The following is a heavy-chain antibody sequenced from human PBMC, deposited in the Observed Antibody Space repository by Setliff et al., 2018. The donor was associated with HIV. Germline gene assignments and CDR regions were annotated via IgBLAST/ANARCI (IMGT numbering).Heavy chain of an antibody. CDR1: GYTFTSYG. V-gene: IGHV1-18*01. D-gene: IGHD1-26*01. CDR3: ARQATKSFFDY. Sequence: ASVKVSCKASGYTFTSYGISWVRQAPGQGLEWMGWISAYNGNTNYAQKFQGRVTMTRDTSISTYYMELSSLTSDDTAVYYCARQATKSFFDYWGQGALVTVSS. CDR2: ISAYNGNT. J-gene: IGHJ4*02.